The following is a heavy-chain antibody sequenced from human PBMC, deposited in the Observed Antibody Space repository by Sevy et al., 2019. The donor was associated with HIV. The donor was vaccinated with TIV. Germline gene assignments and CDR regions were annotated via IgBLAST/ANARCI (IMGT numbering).Heavy chain of an antibody. CDR3: AEALYDSSGSFDALDI. D-gene: IGHD3-22*01. CDR1: GFTFSNYA. Sequence: GGSLRLSCVASGFTFSNYAMNWVRQAPGKGLEWVSTIFRDGDGTYYADSVKGRFTISRDNSKDTVYLQLSSLRADDTAVYYCAEALYDSSGSFDALDIWGQGTMVTVSS. V-gene: IGHV3-23*01. J-gene: IGHJ3*02. CDR2: IFRDGDGT.